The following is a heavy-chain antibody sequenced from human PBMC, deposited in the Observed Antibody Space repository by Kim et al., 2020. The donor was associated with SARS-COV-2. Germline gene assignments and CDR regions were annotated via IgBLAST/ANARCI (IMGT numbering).Heavy chain of an antibody. V-gene: IGHV4-30-2*01. D-gene: IGHD3-9*01. CDR3: ARAPYYDILTGYQWGWFDP. Sequence: SETLSLTCAVSGGSISSGAYSWSWIRQPPGKGLEWIGYIYHSGSTYYNPSLKSRVTISVDRSKNQFSLKLSSVTAADTAVYYCARAPYYDILTGYQWGWFDPWGQGTLVTVSS. CDR1: GGSISSGAYS. CDR2: IYHSGST. J-gene: IGHJ5*02.